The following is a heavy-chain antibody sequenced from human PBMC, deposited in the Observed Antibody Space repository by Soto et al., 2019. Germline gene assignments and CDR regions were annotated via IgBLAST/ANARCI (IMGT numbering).Heavy chain of an antibody. J-gene: IGHJ6*02. V-gene: IGHV3-74*01. Sequence: GGSLRLSCAASGFTFSSYWMHWVRQAPGKGLVWVSRINSDGGSTSYADSVKGRFTISRDNAKNTLYLQMNSLRAEDTAVYYCARGLRGAYYYGMDVWGQGTTVTVSS. CDR2: INSDGGST. CDR1: GFTFSSYW. CDR3: ARGLRGAYYYGMDV. D-gene: IGHD3-16*01.